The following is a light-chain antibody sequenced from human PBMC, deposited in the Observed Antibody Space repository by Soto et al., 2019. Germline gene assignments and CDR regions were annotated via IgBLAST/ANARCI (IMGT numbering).Light chain of an antibody. Sequence: IQLTQSPSSLSASVGDRVTITCRASQGFNSYLAWYQQKPGKAPKLLIYAASTLQSGVPSRFSGSRSGTDFNLTISSLQPEDFATYYCQQLNSYPSSTFGGGTKVEIK. CDR3: QQLNSYPSST. CDR1: QGFNSY. CDR2: AAS. J-gene: IGKJ4*01. V-gene: IGKV1-9*01.